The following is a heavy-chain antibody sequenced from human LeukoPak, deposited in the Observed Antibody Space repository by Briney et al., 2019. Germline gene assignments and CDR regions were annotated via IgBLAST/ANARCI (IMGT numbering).Heavy chain of an antibody. CDR2: ISSSSSYI. CDR3: ARELPPIPGNYDFWSGWRGPEAPNRGNTEVFDI. D-gene: IGHD3-3*01. V-gene: IGHV3-21*01. CDR1: GLNIRNYW. Sequence: PGGSLRFSCAVSGLNIRNYWMHWVRQAPGKGLEGVSSISSSSSYIYYADSVKGRFTISRDNAKNSLYLQMNSLRAEDTAVYYCARELPPIPGNYDFWSGWRGPEAPNRGNTEVFDIWGQGTMVTVSS. J-gene: IGHJ3*02.